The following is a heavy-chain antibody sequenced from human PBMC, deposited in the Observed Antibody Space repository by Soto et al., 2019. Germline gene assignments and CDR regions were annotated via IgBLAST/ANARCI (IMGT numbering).Heavy chain of an antibody. V-gene: IGHV4-39*01. Sequence: PSETLSLTCTISIGSINKSGYYWGWIRQPPGKGLEWIGNFYYSGSTYYNPSLKSRVSISVDTSKNQFSLKLSSVTAADTAVYYCARYATILASAPGLYWGQGALVTVSS. D-gene: IGHD3-3*02. CDR2: FYYSGST. CDR3: ARYATILASAPGLY. J-gene: IGHJ4*02. CDR1: IGSINKSGYY.